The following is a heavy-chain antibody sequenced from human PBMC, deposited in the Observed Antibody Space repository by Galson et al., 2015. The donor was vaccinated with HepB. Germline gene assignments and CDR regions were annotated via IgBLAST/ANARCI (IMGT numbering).Heavy chain of an antibody. CDR1: GDTLTNYW. V-gene: IGHV5-10-1*01. J-gene: IGHJ3*02. D-gene: IGHD5-12*01. Sequence: QSGAEVKKPGESLRISCKVSGDTLTNYWITWVRQMSGKGLEYMGRIDPSDSYTYYGPSFQGHVTLSVDKSLNTAYQQWHSLKASDTAMYYCATRGGYATAFDIWGQGTMVTVSS. CDR2: IDPSDSYT. CDR3: ATRGGYATAFDI.